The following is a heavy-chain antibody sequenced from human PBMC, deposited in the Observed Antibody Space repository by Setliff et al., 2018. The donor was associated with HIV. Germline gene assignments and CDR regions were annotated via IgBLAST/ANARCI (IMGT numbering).Heavy chain of an antibody. J-gene: IGHJ4*02. CDR3: ARGVKGIATTGKYYFDY. CDR2: INPDSRGT. D-gene: IGHD6-13*01. V-gene: IGHV1-2*06. CDR1: GYAFTDYS. Sequence: ASVKVSCKTSGYAFTDYSIHWVRQAPGQGLERVGRINPDSRGTNYAQTFQGRVTMTRDTSVSTAYMELSRLKSDDTAVFYCARGVKGIATTGKYYFDYWGQGTLVTVSS.